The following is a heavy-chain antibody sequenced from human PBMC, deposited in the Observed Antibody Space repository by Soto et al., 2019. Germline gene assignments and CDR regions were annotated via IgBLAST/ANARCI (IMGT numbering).Heavy chain of an antibody. J-gene: IGHJ4*02. CDR2: ISSIGVAT. CDR3: AREGRVGGIDY. CDR1: GSPFSIHE. D-gene: IGHD6-19*01. V-gene: IGHV3-48*03. Sequence: XESLRLFFGASGSPFSIHEMNWVRQAPGKGLEWVSYISSIGVATYYADSVKGRFTISRDNAKNSLYLQMNSLRAEDTAVYYCAREGRVGGIDYWGQGTPVTVSS.